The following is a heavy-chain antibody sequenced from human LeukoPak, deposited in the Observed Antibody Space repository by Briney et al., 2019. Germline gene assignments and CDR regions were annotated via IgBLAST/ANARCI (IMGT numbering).Heavy chain of an antibody. Sequence: GESLKISWKGSGFSFTSYWIGWVRQLPGKGLEWMGIIYPGDSDTRYSPSFQGQVTISADKSISTAYLQWSSLKASDTAIYYCARRGSSAEWFDPWGQGTLVTVSS. CDR2: IYPGDSDT. CDR3: ARRGSSAEWFDP. V-gene: IGHV5-51*01. J-gene: IGHJ5*02. D-gene: IGHD6-6*01. CDR1: GFSFTSYW.